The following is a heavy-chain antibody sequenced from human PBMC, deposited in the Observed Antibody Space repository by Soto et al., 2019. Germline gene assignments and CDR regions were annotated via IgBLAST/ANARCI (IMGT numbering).Heavy chain of an antibody. V-gene: IGHV1-46*01. CDR2: INPSGGST. D-gene: IGHD3-22*01. Sequence: GASVKVSCKASGYSFTSYYMHWVRQAPGQGLEWMGIINPSGGSTSYAQKFQGRVTMTRDTSTSTVYMELSSLRSEDTAVYYCARDFYYDSSGYVDDYWGQGTLVTVSS. J-gene: IGHJ4*02. CDR3: ARDFYYDSSGYVDDY. CDR1: GYSFTSYY.